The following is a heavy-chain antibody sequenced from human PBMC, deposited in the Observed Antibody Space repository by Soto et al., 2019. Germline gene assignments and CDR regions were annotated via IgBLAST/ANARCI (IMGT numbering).Heavy chain of an antibody. J-gene: IGHJ4*02. CDR2: IYYSGST. Sequence: ETLSLTCTVSGGSISSSSYYWGWIRQPPGKGLEWIGSIYYSGSTYYNPSLKSRVTISVDTSKNQFSLKLSSVTAADTAVYYCARSRVYGSGSYQDYWGQGTLVTVSS. CDR1: GGSISSSSYY. CDR3: ARSRVYGSGSYQDY. V-gene: IGHV4-39*01. D-gene: IGHD3-10*01.